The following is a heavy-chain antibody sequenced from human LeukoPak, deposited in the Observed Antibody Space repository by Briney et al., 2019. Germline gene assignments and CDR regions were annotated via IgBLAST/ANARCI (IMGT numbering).Heavy chain of an antibody. D-gene: IGHD6-19*01. V-gene: IGHV3-20*04. CDR2: INWYGGST. Sequence: GGSLRLSCAASGFTFDDYGMSWVRQAPGKGLEWISGINWYGGSTGYADTVKGRFTISTDNAKNSLYLQMNSLRADDTALYYCARDSVAVAGNDYWGQGTLVTVSS. CDR3: ARDSVAVAGNDY. J-gene: IGHJ4*02. CDR1: GFTFDDYG.